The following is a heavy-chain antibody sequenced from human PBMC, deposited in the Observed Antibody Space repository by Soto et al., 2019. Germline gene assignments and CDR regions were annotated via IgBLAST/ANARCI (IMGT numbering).Heavy chain of an antibody. CDR2: INPNSGGT. V-gene: IGHV1-2*04. D-gene: IGHD6-13*01. J-gene: IGHJ5*02. CDR1: GYTFTGYY. CDR3: ARVIAAAAGTGWFDP. Sequence: ASVKVSCKASGYTFTGYYMHWVRQAPGQGLEWMGWINPNSGGTNYAQKFQGWVTMTRDTSISTAYMELSRLRSDDTAVYYCARVIAAAAGTGWFDPWGQGTLVTVSS.